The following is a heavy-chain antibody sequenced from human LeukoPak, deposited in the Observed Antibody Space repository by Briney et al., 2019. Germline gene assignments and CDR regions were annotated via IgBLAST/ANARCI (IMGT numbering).Heavy chain of an antibody. CDR1: GYTFSSYW. V-gene: IGHV5-51*01. CDR3: ARQNDFRLDY. Sequence: GESLRISCKCSGYTFSSYWIGWVRQMPGKGLEWMGIIYPGDSDTRYSPSLQGQVTISVDTSIGTAYLQWSSLKASDTAIYYCARQNDFRLDYWGQGTLVTVSS. J-gene: IGHJ4*02. D-gene: IGHD3-3*01. CDR2: IYPGDSDT.